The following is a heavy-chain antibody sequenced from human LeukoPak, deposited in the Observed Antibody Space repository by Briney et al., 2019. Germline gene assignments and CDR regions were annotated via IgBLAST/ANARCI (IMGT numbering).Heavy chain of an antibody. CDR3: ARDGEVASSYGYYYYYMDV. V-gene: IGHV1-46*01. Sequence: ASVKVSSKASGDTFTTYYMHWVRHAPGQGLEWMGLINPSGVSTSYAQKFQGRVTITRDTSTSTVYMELSSLISEDTAVYYCARDGEVASSYGYYYYYMDVWGKGTAVTVSS. CDR2: INPSGVST. D-gene: IGHD5-18*01. J-gene: IGHJ6*03. CDR1: GDTFTTYY.